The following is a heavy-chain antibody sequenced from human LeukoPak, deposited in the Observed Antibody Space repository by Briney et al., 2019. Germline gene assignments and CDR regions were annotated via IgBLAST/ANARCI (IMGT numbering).Heavy chain of an antibody. J-gene: IGHJ4*02. V-gene: IGHV4-59*01. D-gene: IGHD6-19*01. CDR3: ASPGTRGYSSGWYAY. Sequence: TSETLSLTCTVSGGSISSYYWSWLRQPPGKGLEWIGYIYYSGSTNYNPSLKSRVTISVDTSKNQFSLKLSSVTAADTAVYYCASPGTRGYSSGWYAYWGQGTLVTVSS. CDR1: GGSISSYY. CDR2: IYYSGST.